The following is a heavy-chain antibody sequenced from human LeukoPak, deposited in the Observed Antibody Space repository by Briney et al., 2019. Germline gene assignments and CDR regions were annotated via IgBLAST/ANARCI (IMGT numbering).Heavy chain of an antibody. CDR2: IYNTGAT. D-gene: IGHD1-26*01. Sequence: PGGSLRLSCAASGFTASDNYMTWVRQPPGKGLEWVSSIYNTGATHYAESVKGRFTISRDNSKNTLFLQMNSLRAEDMAVYYCARIEWERLGRAFDIWGQGTMVTVSS. CDR1: GFTASDNY. CDR3: ARIEWERLGRAFDI. V-gene: IGHV3-53*01. J-gene: IGHJ3*02.